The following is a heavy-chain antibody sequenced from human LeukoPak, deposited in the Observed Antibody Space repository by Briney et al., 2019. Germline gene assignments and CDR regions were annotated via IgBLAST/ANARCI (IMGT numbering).Heavy chain of an antibody. CDR1: GFSFGDYA. D-gene: IGHD3-9*01. Sequence: GGSLRLSCTASGFSFGDYAMSWVRQAPGKGLEWVGVIRSKAYGGTTEYAASVKGRFTISRDDSKSIAYLQTNSLKTEDTAVYYCTRSPYYNILTGYSDFDYWGQGTPVTVSS. CDR2: IRSKAYGGTT. V-gene: IGHV3-49*04. CDR3: TRSPYYNILTGYSDFDY. J-gene: IGHJ4*02.